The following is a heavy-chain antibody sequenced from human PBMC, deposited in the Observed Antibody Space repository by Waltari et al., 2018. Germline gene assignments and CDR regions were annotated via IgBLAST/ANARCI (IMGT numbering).Heavy chain of an antibody. CDR3: ARDLPPDNHDLIGYPFDY. Sequence: QVQLVQSGAEVRKPGSSVKISCKASGGTFSSYGISWLRQAPGQGLEWVGGITPMIGIKNYAQKCQGRVTITADKSTSTAYMELSSLRSEDTAVYYCARDLPPDNHDLIGYPFDYWGQGTLVTVSS. V-gene: IGHV1-69*10. D-gene: IGHD3-22*01. J-gene: IGHJ4*02. CDR1: GGTFSSYG. CDR2: ITPMIGIK.